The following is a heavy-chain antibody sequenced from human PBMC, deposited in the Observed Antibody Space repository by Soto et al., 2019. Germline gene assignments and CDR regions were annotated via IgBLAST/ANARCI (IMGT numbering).Heavy chain of an antibody. CDR3: ALAYYDFWSGISPRYYYYYGMDV. V-gene: IGHV1-3*01. D-gene: IGHD3-3*01. CDR1: GYTFTSYA. J-gene: IGHJ6*02. CDR2: INAGNGNT. Sequence: ASVKVSCKASGYTFTSYAMHWVRQAPGQRHEWMGWINAGNGNTKYSQKFQGRVTITRDTSASTAYMELSSLRSEDTAVYYCALAYYDFWSGISPRYYYYYGMDVWGQGTTVTVSS.